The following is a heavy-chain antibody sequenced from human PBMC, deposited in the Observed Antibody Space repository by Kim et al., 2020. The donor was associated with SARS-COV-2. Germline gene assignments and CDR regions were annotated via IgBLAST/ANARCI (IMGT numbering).Heavy chain of an antibody. CDR3: ARDRSYDFWSGTNYYGMDV. CDR2: IYYSGST. V-gene: IGHV4-59*13. CDR1: GGSISSYY. Sequence: SETLSLTCSVSGGSISSYYWSWIRQPPGKGLEWIGYIYYSGSTNYNPSLKSRVTISVDTSKNQFSLKLSSVTAADTAVYYCARDRSYDFWSGTNYYGMDVWGQGTTVTVSS. J-gene: IGHJ6*02. D-gene: IGHD3-3*01.